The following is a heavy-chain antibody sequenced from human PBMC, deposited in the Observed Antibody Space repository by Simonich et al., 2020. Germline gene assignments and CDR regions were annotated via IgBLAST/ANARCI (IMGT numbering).Heavy chain of an antibody. V-gene: IGHV4-38-2*01. D-gene: IGHD6-13*01. Sequence: QVQLQESGPGLVKPSETLSLTCAVSGYSISSGYYLGWIRQPPGKGLELIGSIYHSGSTYYNPSLKRRVTISVDTSKNQFCLKLSSVTAADTAVYYCARVGYSNYYYYGMDVWGQGTTVTVSS. CDR3: ARVGYSNYYYYGMDV. CDR1: GYSISSGYY. CDR2: IYHSGST. J-gene: IGHJ6*02.